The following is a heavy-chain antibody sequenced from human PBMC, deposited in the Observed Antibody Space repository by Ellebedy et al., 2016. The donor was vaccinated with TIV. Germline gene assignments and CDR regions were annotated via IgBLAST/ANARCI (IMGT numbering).Heavy chain of an antibody. CDR1: GGSISSYY. CDR3: TRSDTYGSGTYTPFDCFDI. Sequence: GSLRLSXTVSGGSISSYYWSWIRQSPGKGLELIGYISDSGNTNYNPSLTSRVTISVDTSANQFSLKLRSVTAADTAVYYCTRSDTYGSGTYTPFDCFDIWGQGTMVTVSP. J-gene: IGHJ3*02. CDR2: ISDSGNT. D-gene: IGHD3-10*01. V-gene: IGHV4-59*01.